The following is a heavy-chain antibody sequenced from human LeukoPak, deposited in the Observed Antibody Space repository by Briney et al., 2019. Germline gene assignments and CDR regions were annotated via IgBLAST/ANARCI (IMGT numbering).Heavy chain of an antibody. Sequence: ASVKLSCKASGYTFTSYGISWVRQAPGQGLEWMGWVSAYNDNTNYAQTLQGRVTMTTDTSTSTAYMELRSLRSDDTAVYYCARDLRETTLYAFDIWGQGTMVTVSS. V-gene: IGHV1-18*04. CDR2: VSAYNDNT. J-gene: IGHJ3*02. CDR1: GYTFTSYG. D-gene: IGHD4-17*01. CDR3: ARDLRETTLYAFDI.